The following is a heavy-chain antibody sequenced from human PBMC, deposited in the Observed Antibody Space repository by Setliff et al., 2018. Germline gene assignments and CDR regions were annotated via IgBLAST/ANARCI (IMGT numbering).Heavy chain of an antibody. J-gene: IGHJ6*02. V-gene: IGHV3-66*02. CDR2: IYSGGNT. Sequence: LRLSCAASGFAVSGNYMSWVRQAPGKGLEWVSVIYSGGNTYYADSVKGRFTISRDNSKNTLYLQMNSLRTEDTAVYYCAKLRTPGTGYYYYAMDVWGQGTTVTVSS. CDR3: AKLRTPGTGYYYYAMDV. D-gene: IGHD3-10*01. CDR1: GFAVSGNY.